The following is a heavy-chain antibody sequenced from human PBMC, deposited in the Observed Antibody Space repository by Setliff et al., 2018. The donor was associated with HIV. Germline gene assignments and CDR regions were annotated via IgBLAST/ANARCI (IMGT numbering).Heavy chain of an antibody. CDR3: TREGVTFDDYYYMDV. D-gene: IGHD2-21*02. Sequence: GGSLRLSCTASGFTFGDYTLSWVRQAPGKGLEWVGLIRSKGYGGTTDYAASVKGRFTIARDDSESFAYLQMNSLKTEDTAVYYCTREGVTFDDYYYMDVWGKGTTVTVSS. CDR2: IRSKGYGGTT. J-gene: IGHJ6*03. V-gene: IGHV3-49*04. CDR1: GFTFGDYT.